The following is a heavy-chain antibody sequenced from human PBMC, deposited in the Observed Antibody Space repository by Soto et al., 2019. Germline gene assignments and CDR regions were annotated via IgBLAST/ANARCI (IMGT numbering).Heavy chain of an antibody. D-gene: IGHD1-26*01. V-gene: IGHV4-34*01. J-gene: IGHJ6*02. CDR2: INHSGST. CDR1: GGSFSGYY. Sequence: PSETLSLTCAVYGGSFSGYYRSWIRQPPGKGLEWIGEINHSGSTNYNPSLKSRVTISVDTSKNQFSLKLSSVTAADTAVYYCARRTGYSGSYYYYGMDVWGQGTTVTVSS. CDR3: ARRTGYSGSYYYYGMDV.